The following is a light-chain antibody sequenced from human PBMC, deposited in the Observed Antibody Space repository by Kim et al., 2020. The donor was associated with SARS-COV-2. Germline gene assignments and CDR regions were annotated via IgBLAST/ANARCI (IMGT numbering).Light chain of an antibody. CDR1: QSISSY. Sequence: SASVGDRVTITCRASQSISSYLNWYQQKPGKAPKLLIYAASSLQSGVPSSFSGSGSGTDFTLTISSLQPEDCATYYCQQSYSTWTFGQGTKVDIK. CDR2: AAS. V-gene: IGKV1-39*01. J-gene: IGKJ1*01. CDR3: QQSYSTWT.